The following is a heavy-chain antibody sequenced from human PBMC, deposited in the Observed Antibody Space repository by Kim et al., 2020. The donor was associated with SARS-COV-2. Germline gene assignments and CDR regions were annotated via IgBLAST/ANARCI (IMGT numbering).Heavy chain of an antibody. CDR1: GYTFTSYA. J-gene: IGHJ6*02. V-gene: IGHV7-4-1*02. D-gene: IGHD6-13*01. Sequence: ASVKVSCKASGYTFTSYAMNWVRQAPGQGLEWMGWINTNTGNPTYAQGFTGRFVFSLDTSVSTAYLQISSLKAEDTAVYYCARDLADSSSWSVEDYYYYGMDVWGQGTTVTVSS. CDR2: INTNTGNP. CDR3: ARDLADSSSWSVEDYYYYGMDV.